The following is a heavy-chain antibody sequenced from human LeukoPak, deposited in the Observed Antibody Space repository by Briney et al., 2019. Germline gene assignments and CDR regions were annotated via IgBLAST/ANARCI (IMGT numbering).Heavy chain of an antibody. CDR1: GYTFTSYD. D-gene: IGHD2-2*01. J-gene: IGHJ4*02. Sequence: GASVKVSCKASGYTFTSYDINWVRQATGQGLEWMGWMNPNSGYTDYAQKFQGRVTMTRNTSITTAYMELSSLRSEDTAVYYCARAQRYCGSTSCYAPVAFWGQGTLVTVSS. CDR3: ARAQRYCGSTSCYAPVAF. CDR2: MNPNSGYT. V-gene: IGHV1-8*01.